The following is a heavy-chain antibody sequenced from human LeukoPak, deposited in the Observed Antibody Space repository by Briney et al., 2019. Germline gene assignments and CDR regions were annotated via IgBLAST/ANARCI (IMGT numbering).Heavy chain of an antibody. V-gene: IGHV4-34*01. CDR1: AESFSGYY. CDR2: INHSGAT. CDR3: ARQSSSGFLDY. Sequence: SETLSLTCAVYAESFSGYYWSWIRQPPGKGLEWIGKINHSGATNYNPSLKSRVTISGDTSKHEFSLRLNSVTAADTAVYYCARQSSSGFLDYWGQGALVTVSS. D-gene: IGHD6-19*01. J-gene: IGHJ4*02.